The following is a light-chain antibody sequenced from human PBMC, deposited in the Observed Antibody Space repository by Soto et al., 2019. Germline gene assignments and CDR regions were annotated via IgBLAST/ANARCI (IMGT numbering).Light chain of an antibody. CDR3: CSYAGSSTLV. V-gene: IGLV2-23*02. CDR2: EVS. CDR1: SSDVGSYNL. J-gene: IGLJ2*01. Sequence: QAVVTQPASVSGSPGQSITISCTGTSSDVGSYNLVSWYQQYPGKAPKLMIYEVSKRPSGVSNRFSGSKSGNTASLTISGLQAEDEADYYCCSYAGSSTLVFGGGTKLTVL.